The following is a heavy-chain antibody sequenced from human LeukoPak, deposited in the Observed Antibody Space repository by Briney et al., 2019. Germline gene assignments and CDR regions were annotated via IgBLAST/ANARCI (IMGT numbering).Heavy chain of an antibody. CDR2: INHSGST. Sequence: SETLSLTCAVYGGSFSGYYWSWIRQPPGKGLEWIGEINHSGSTNYNPSLKSRVTISVDTSKNQFSLKLSSVTAADTAVYYCARALLGRWLQHHAFDIWGQGTMVTVSS. V-gene: IGHV4-34*01. CDR1: GGSFSGYY. J-gene: IGHJ3*02. CDR3: ARALLGRWLQHHAFDI. D-gene: IGHD5-24*01.